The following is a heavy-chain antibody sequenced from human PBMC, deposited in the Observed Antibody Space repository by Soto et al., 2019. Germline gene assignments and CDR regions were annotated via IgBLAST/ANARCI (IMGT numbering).Heavy chain of an antibody. CDR1: GFTFSSYG. J-gene: IGHJ4*02. V-gene: IGHV3-33*01. CDR2: IWYDGSNK. CDR3: ARGVSDYVPLDY. Sequence: QVQLVESGGGVVQPGRSLRLSCAASGFTFSSYGMHWVRQAPGKGLEWVAVIWYDGSNKYYADSVKGRFTISRDNSKNTLYLQMNSLRAEDTAVYYWARGVSDYVPLDYWGQGTLVTVSS. D-gene: IGHD4-17*01.